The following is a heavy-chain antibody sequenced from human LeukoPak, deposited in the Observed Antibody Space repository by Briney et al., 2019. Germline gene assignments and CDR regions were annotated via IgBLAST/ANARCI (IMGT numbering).Heavy chain of an antibody. D-gene: IGHD1-26*01. V-gene: IGHV3-64*01. CDR3: ARVRVGATAKGHYFDY. CDR2: ISSNGGNI. J-gene: IGHJ4*02. Sequence: GGSLRLSCAASGFTFSNYAIHWVRQAPGKGLESVSVISSNGGNIYHANSVKGRFTISRDNSKNMVYLQMGSLRPEDMAVYYCARVRVGATAKGHYFDYWGQGTLVTVSS. CDR1: GFTFSNYA.